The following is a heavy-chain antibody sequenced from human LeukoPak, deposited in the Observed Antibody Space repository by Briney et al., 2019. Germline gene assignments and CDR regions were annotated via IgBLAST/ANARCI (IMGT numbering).Heavy chain of an antibody. Sequence: PGGSLRLPCAASGFTFSSYAMSWVRQAPGKGLEWVSTISGSGDRTDYADSVRGRFTISRDNSKNTLYVQMNSLRGEDTAVYYCAKVDSSGYYEVLDYWGQGTLVTVSS. CDR2: ISGSGDRT. D-gene: IGHD3-22*01. CDR1: GFTFSSYA. J-gene: IGHJ4*02. CDR3: AKVDSSGYYEVLDY. V-gene: IGHV3-23*01.